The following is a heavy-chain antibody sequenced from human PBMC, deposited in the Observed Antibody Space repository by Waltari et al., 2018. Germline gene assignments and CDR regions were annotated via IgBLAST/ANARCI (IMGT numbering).Heavy chain of an antibody. D-gene: IGHD4-17*01. V-gene: IGHV3-23*04. Sequence: EVQVVESGGGLVQPGGSLRLSCAASGITFHSYAINWVRQAPGKRLEWVSGISGSGNTTYFADSVKGRFTISRENSKNTLYLQMNSLRAEDTAIYYCARGGNYGVTDPFDYWGQGTLVTVSS. CDR3: ARGGNYGVTDPFDY. CDR2: ISGSGNTT. CDR1: GITFHSYA. J-gene: IGHJ4*02.